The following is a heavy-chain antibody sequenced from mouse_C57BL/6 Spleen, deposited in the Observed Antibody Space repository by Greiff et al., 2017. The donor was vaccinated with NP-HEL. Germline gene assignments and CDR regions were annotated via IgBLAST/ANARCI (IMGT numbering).Heavy chain of an antibody. V-gene: IGHV1-82*01. Sequence: QVQLQQSGPELVKPGASVKISCKASGYAFSSSWMNWVKQRPGKGLEWIGRIYPGDGDTNYNGKFKGKATLTADKSSSTAYMQLSSLTSEDSAVYCCARGGLFYYGSSPYYFDYWGQGTTLTVSS. CDR2: IYPGDGDT. D-gene: IGHD1-1*01. CDR3: ARGGLFYYGSSPYYFDY. J-gene: IGHJ2*01. CDR1: GYAFSSSW.